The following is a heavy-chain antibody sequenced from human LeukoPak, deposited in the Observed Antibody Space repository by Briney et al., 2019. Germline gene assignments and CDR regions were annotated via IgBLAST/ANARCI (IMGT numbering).Heavy chain of an antibody. V-gene: IGHV4-59*01. Sequence: SETLSLTCTVSGGSISSYYWSWLRQPPGKGLEWIGYIYYSGSTNYNPSLKSRVTISVDTSKNQFSLKLSSVTAADTAVYYCARVPNDSSGYPLDYWGQGTLVTVSS. CDR3: ARVPNDSSGYPLDY. CDR2: IYYSGST. D-gene: IGHD3-22*01. J-gene: IGHJ4*02. CDR1: GGSISSYY.